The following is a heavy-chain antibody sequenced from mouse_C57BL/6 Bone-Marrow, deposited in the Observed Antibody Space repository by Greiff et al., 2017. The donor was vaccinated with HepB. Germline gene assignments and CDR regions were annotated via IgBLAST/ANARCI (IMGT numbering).Heavy chain of an antibody. J-gene: IGHJ4*01. CDR3: ARGYYYAMDY. CDR2: ISYDGSN. Sequence: VQLQQSGPGLVKPSQSLSLTCSVTGYSITSGYYWNWIRQFPGNKLEWMGYISYDGSNNYNPSLKNRISITRDTSKNQFSLKLNSVTTEDTATYYCARGYYYAMDYWGQGTSVTVSS. CDR1: GYSITSGYY. V-gene: IGHV3-6*01.